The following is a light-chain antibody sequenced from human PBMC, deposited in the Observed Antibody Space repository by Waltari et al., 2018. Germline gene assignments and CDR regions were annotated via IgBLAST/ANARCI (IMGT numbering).Light chain of an antibody. V-gene: IGLV2-23*02. J-gene: IGLJ2*01. Sequence: QSALTQPASVSGSPGQSITISCTGTSSDVGSYNLVSWYQQHPGKAPKFMIYEVSKRPSGISNRFSGSKSGKTASLTISGLQAEDEADYYCCTYAGSSTFVFGGGTKLTVL. CDR1: SSDVGSYNL. CDR2: EVS. CDR3: CTYAGSSTFV.